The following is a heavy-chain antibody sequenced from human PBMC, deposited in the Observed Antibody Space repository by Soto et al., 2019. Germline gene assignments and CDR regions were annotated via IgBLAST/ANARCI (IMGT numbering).Heavy chain of an antibody. J-gene: IGHJ4*02. V-gene: IGHV1-18*01. CDR1: GYTFTSYG. CDR3: AREDLEAGTIVVVPAAPYFDY. CDR2: ISAYNGNT. Sequence: ASVKVSCKSSGYTFTSYGISCVRQAPGQGLEWMGWISAYNGNTNYAQKLQGRVTMTTDTSTSTAYMELRSLRSDDTAVYYCAREDLEAGTIVVVPAAPYFDYWGQGTLVTVSS. D-gene: IGHD2-2*01.